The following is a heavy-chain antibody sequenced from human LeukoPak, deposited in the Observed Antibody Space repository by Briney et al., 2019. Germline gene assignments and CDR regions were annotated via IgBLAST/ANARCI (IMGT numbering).Heavy chain of an antibody. J-gene: IGHJ4*02. V-gene: IGHV1-8*01. CDR1: GYTFTSYD. CDR2: MNPNSGNT. D-gene: IGHD3-3*01. Sequence: ASVKVSCEASGYTFTSYDINWVRQATGQGLEWMGWMNPNSGNTGYAQKLQGRVTMTRNTSISTAYMELSSLRSEDTAVYYCARGRPDYYDFWSGYYEGFDYWGQGTLVTVSS. CDR3: ARGRPDYYDFWSGYYEGFDY.